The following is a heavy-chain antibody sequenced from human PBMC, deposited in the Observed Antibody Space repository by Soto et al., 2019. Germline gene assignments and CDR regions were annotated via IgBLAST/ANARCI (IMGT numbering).Heavy chain of an antibody. D-gene: IGHD6-19*01. V-gene: IGHV3-33*01. Sequence: QVQLVESGGGVVQPGTSLRLSCAASGFSFNTHGMHWIRQTPAKGLEWVAVIWFDGSKKYYEDSVTGRFTISRDNSRSALYLEMDSLRVDDTGVYYCARSSGLGIDFWGQGTLVTVSS. CDR2: IWFDGSKK. J-gene: IGHJ4*02. CDR1: GFSFNTHG. CDR3: ARSSGLGIDF.